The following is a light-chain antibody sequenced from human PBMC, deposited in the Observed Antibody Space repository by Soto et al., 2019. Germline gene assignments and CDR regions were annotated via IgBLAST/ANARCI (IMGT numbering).Light chain of an antibody. Sequence: EIMLTQSPATLSLSPGERATLSCRASQSVSSYLAWYQQKPGQAPRLLIYDASNRATGIPARFSGSGSGTDFTLTINSLEPEDFALYYCQQRYNWPPTFGQGTKVDI. CDR2: DAS. CDR1: QSVSSY. CDR3: QQRYNWPPT. V-gene: IGKV3-11*01. J-gene: IGKJ1*01.